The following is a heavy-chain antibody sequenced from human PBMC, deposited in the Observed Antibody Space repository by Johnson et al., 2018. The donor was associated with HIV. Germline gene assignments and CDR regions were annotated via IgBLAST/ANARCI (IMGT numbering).Heavy chain of an antibody. V-gene: IGHV3-30*04. J-gene: IGHJ3*02. Sequence: QMLLVESGGGVVQPGRSLRLSCAASGFTFSSYAMHWVRQAPGKGLEWVAVISYDGSKKYYADSVKGRFTISRDNSKNTLYLQMNSLKTEDTAVYYCTTAARVIVVVIANGGDAFDIWGQGTMVTVSS. CDR3: TTAARVIVVVIANGGDAFDI. CDR2: ISYDGSKK. CDR1: GFTFSSYA. D-gene: IGHD2-21*01.